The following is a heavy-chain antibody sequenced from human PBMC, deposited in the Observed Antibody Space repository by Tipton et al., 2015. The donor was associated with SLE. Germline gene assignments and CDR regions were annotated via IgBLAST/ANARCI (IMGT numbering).Heavy chain of an antibody. CDR2: IYYSGST. J-gene: IGHJ6*03. D-gene: IGHD6-13*01. Sequence: LRLSCTVSGGSISSHYWSWIRQPPGKGLEWIGYIYYSGSTNYNPSLKSRVTISVDTSKNQFSLNLTSVTAADTAVYYCARLQQLVTVGYYYYYMDVWGQGTTVTVSS. CDR3: ARLQQLVTVGYYYYYMDV. CDR1: GGSISSHY. V-gene: IGHV4-59*08.